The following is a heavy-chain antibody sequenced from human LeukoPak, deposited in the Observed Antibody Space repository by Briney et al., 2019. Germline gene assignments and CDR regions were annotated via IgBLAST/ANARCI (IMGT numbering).Heavy chain of an antibody. V-gene: IGHV3-23*01. Sequence: GGSLRLSCAASGFTFSSYAMSWVRQAPGKGLEWVSAISGSGGSTYYADSVKGWFTISRDNSKNTLYLQMNSLRAEDTAVYYCAKDIVEYRHYYFDYWGQGTLVTVSS. CDR2: ISGSGGST. D-gene: IGHD6-6*01. CDR3: AKDIVEYRHYYFDY. J-gene: IGHJ4*02. CDR1: GFTFSSYA.